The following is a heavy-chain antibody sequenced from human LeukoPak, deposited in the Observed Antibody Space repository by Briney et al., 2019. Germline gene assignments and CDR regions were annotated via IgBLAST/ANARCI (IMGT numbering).Heavy chain of an antibody. Sequence: SETLSLTFTVSGGSISSYYWSWIRQPAGKGLEWIGRISTSGSTNYKSSLKSRVTMSVDTSKNQFSLNLTSVTAADTAMYYCARAVDTTWRYFDYWGQGTLVTVSS. CDR3: ARAVDTTWRYFDY. D-gene: IGHD3-3*01. V-gene: IGHV4-4*07. CDR1: GGSISSYY. J-gene: IGHJ4*02. CDR2: ISTSGST.